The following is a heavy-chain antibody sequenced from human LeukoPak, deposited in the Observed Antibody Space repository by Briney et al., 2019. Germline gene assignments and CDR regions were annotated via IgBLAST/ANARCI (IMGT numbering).Heavy chain of an antibody. CDR1: GFTFSSYS. D-gene: IGHD6-19*01. CDR2: ISSSSSYI. J-gene: IGHJ6*03. Sequence: PGGSLRLSCAASGFTFSSYSMNWVRQAPGKGLEWVSSISSSSSYIYYADSVKGRFTISRDNAKNSLYLQMNSLRAEDTAVYYCARQPQWLVMSDPMDVWGKGTTVTVSS. V-gene: IGHV3-21*01. CDR3: ARQPQWLVMSDPMDV.